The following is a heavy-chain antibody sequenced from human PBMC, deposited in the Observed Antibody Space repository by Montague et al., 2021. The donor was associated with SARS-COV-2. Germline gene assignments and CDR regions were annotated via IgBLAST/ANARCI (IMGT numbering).Heavy chain of an antibody. CDR2: IYHSGST. Sequence: SETLSLTCTVSGGSISSYYWSWIRQPPGKGLEWIGYIYHSGSTNYNPSLKSRVTISVDTSKNQFSLKLSSVTAADTAVYYCARGNRIAVAGTDFDYWGQGTLVTVSS. CDR3: ARGNRIAVAGTDFDY. CDR1: GGSISSYY. V-gene: IGHV4-59*12. D-gene: IGHD6-19*01. J-gene: IGHJ4*02.